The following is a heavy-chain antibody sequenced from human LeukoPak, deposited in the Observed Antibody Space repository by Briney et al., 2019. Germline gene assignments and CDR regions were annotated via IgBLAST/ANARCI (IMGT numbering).Heavy chain of an antibody. J-gene: IGHJ4*02. D-gene: IGHD7-27*01. CDR3: ARVSWGAAGGYYFDY. CDR1: GGSISSSSYY. Sequence: PSETLSLTCTVSGGSISSSSYYWGWIRQPPGEGLEWIGSIYYSGSTYYNPSLKSRVTISVDTSKNQFSLKLSSVTAADTAVYYCARVSWGAAGGYYFDYWGQGTLVTVSS. CDR2: IYYSGST. V-gene: IGHV4-39*07.